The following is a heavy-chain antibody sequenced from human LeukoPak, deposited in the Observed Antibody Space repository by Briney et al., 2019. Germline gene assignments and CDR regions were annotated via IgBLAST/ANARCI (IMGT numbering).Heavy chain of an antibody. CDR2: ISGSGGST. Sequence: GGSLRLSCAASGFTFSSYAMSWVRQVPGKGLEWVSAISGSGGSTYYADSVKGRFTISGDNSKNTLYLQMNSLRAEDTAVYYCAKGGGPTYGSGRGYYYYGMDVWGQGTTVTVSS. J-gene: IGHJ6*02. CDR3: AKGGGPTYGSGRGYYYYGMDV. CDR1: GFTFSSYA. V-gene: IGHV3-23*01. D-gene: IGHD3-10*01.